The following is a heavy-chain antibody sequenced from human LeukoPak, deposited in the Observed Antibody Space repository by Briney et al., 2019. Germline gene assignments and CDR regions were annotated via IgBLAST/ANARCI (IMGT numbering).Heavy chain of an antibody. J-gene: IGHJ6*04. CDR3: ARGGYSYDGPRDVPVTKIYYYYGMDV. D-gene: IGHD5-18*01. CDR1: GGTFSSYA. V-gene: IGHV1-69*06. Sequence: SVKVSCKASGGTFSSYAISWVRQAPGQGLEWMGGIIPIFGTANYAQKFQGRVTITADKSTSTAYMELSSLRSEDTAVYYCARGGYSYDGPRDVPVTKIYYYYGMDVWGKGTTVTVSS. CDR2: IIPIFGTA.